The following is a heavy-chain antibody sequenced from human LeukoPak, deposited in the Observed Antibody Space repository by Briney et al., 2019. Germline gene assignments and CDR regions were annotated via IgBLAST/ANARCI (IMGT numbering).Heavy chain of an antibody. CDR3: ARDQGIAVAGAFDY. V-gene: IGHV1-2*02. J-gene: IGHJ4*02. CDR1: GYTFTGYY. D-gene: IGHD6-19*01. Sequence: ASVKVSCKASGYTFTGYYMHWVRQAPGQGLEWMGWINPNSGGTNYAQKFQGRVTMTRDTSISTAYMEQSRLRSDDTAVYNCARDQGIAVAGAFDYWGQGTLVTVSS. CDR2: INPNSGGT.